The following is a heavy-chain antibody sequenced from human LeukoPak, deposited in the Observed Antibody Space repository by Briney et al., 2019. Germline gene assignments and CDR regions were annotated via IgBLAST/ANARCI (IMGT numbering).Heavy chain of an antibody. D-gene: IGHD3-10*01. Sequence: GGSLRLSCAASGFTFSDYYVTWIRQAPGKGLEWVSYISSRGDTTYYADSVKGRFTISRDNAKNSLFLQMNSLRAEDTAVYYCASDYYGSGTYYKVGNGFDYWGQGALVTVSS. CDR3: ASDYYGSGTYYKVGNGFDY. CDR1: GFTFSDYY. J-gene: IGHJ4*02. V-gene: IGHV3-11*04. CDR2: ISSRGDTT.